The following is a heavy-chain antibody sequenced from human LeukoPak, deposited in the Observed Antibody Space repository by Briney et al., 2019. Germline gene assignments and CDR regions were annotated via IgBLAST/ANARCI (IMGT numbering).Heavy chain of an antibody. CDR1: GFTFSSYW. Sequence: PGGSLRLSRAASGFTFSSYWMHWVRQAPGKGLVWVSHINTDGSTTTYADSVKGRFTISRDNAKNTLYLQMNSLRAEDTAMYYCARDLTSCSGGSCYPTWFDPWGQGTLVTVSS. J-gene: IGHJ5*02. V-gene: IGHV3-74*01. CDR3: ARDLTSCSGGSCYPTWFDP. D-gene: IGHD2-15*01. CDR2: INTDGSTT.